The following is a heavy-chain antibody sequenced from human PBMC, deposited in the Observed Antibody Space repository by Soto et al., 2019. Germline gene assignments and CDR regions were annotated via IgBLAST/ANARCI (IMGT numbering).Heavy chain of an antibody. CDR3: ARNMDYYYGRCSGNGHGV. D-gene: IGHD3-10*02. Sequence: QVRLVQSGAEVKEPGDSVRVSCEASGYTFTAYHIHWVRQAPGQGLEWMGWINPKFGDTGYAQDFQGRGSMTSDMSISTVYMELSRLTSDDTDIYYCARNMDYYYGRCSGNGHGVWGQGTTVTVFS. CDR2: INPKFGDT. J-gene: IGHJ6*02. V-gene: IGHV1-2*02. CDR1: GYTFTAYH.